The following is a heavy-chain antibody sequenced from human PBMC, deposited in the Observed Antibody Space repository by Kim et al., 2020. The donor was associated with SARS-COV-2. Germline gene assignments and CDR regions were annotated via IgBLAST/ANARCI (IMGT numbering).Heavy chain of an antibody. D-gene: IGHD3-3*01. Sequence: SETLSLTCTVSGGSISSSSYYWGWIRQPPGKGLEWIGSIYYSGSTYYNPSLKSRVTISVDTSKNQFSLKLSSVTAADTAVYYCASHVLRFLEWLLYENYFDYWGQGTLVTVSS. J-gene: IGHJ4*02. CDR2: IYYSGST. CDR1: GGSISSSSYY. V-gene: IGHV4-39*01. CDR3: ASHVLRFLEWLLYENYFDY.